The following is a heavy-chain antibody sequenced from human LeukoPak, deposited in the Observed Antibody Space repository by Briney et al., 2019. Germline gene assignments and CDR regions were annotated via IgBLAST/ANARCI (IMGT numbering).Heavy chain of an antibody. Sequence: GGSLRLSCAASGFTFSNYWMSWVRQAPGKGLEWVANIKEDGSEIHYVDSVKGRFSISRDNAKNSLYLQMESLRAEATAVYYCAFGDGFDMWGQGTLVTVSS. CDR3: AFGDGFDM. D-gene: IGHD3-16*01. V-gene: IGHV3-7*01. CDR2: IKEDGSEI. J-gene: IGHJ3*02. CDR1: GFTFSNYW.